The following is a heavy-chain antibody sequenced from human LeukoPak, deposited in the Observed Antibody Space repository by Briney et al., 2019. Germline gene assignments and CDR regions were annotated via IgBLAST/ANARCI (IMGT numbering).Heavy chain of an antibody. D-gene: IGHD6-25*01. CDR1: GFTFSTYW. Sequence: GGSLRLSCAASGFTFSTYWMTWVRQSPEKGLEWVANIKQDRSEMYYVDSVKGRFTVSRDNAKNSLYLQMSSLRAEDTAVYYCARYQGGGWDVWGQGTTVTVSS. CDR2: IKQDRSEM. CDR3: ARYQGGGWDV. J-gene: IGHJ6*02. V-gene: IGHV3-7*01.